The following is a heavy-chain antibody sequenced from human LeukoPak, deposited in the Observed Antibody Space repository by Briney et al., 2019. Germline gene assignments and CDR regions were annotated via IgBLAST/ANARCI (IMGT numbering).Heavy chain of an antibody. CDR2: ISYDGSHK. V-gene: IGHV3-30*18. CDR1: GITFRSYG. CDR3: AKGARGDTVTSIVGLNWFDP. J-gene: IGHJ5*02. D-gene: IGHD4-17*01. Sequence: GGSLRLSCAASGITFRSYGMHWVRQAPGKGLEWVAVISYDGSHKYYADSVRGRFSISRDNSKNTLYLQMNSLRADDTAVYYCAKGARGDTVTSIVGLNWFDPWGQGTLVTVSS.